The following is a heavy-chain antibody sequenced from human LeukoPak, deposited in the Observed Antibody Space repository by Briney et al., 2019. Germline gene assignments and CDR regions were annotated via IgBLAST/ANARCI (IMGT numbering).Heavy chain of an antibody. CDR3: AKDIDLSPYGMDV. CDR1: GFTFSSYA. D-gene: IGHD3-16*02. Sequence: PGGSLRLSCAASGFTFSSYAMHWVRQAPGKGLEWVAVISYDGSNKYYADSVKGRFTISRDNSKNTLYLQMNSLRAEDTAVYYCAKDIDLSPYGMDVWGQGTTVTVSS. V-gene: IGHV3-30-3*01. CDR2: ISYDGSNK. J-gene: IGHJ6*02.